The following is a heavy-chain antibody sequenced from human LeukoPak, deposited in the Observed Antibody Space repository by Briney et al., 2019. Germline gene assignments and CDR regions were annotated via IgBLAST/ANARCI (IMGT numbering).Heavy chain of an antibody. V-gene: IGHV4-61*02. CDR2: IYTSGST. CDR1: GGSISSGSYY. D-gene: IGHD2-8*01. J-gene: IGHJ5*02. CDR3: ARVNSPESGVDWFDP. Sequence: SQTLSLTCTVSGGSISSGSYYWSWIRQPAGKGLEWIGRIYTSGSTNYNPSLKSRVTISVDTSKNQFSLKLSPVTAADTAVYYCARVNSPESGVDWFDPWGQGTLVTVSS.